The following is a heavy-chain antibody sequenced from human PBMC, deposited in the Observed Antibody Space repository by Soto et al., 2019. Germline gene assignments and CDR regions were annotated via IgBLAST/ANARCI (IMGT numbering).Heavy chain of an antibody. D-gene: IGHD5-12*01. V-gene: IGHV2-5*02. Sequence: QITLKESGPTLVKPTETLTLTCSFSGFSLSTSGVGVAWIRQPPGEALEWLALIYWDDDKRYSPSLKSRLTTTKXXPXNXXVLTMTNMDPVDTATYYCAHRRVLFYGYNYGSFDYWGQGILVTVSS. J-gene: IGHJ4*02. CDR3: AHRRVLFYGYNYGSFDY. CDR1: GFSLSTSGVG. CDR2: IYWDDDK.